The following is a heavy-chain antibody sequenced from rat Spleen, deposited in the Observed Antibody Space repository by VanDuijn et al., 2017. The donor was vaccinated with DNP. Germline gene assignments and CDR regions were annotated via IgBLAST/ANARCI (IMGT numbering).Heavy chain of an antibody. Sequence: GLEWVATISYDGSSTYYRDSVKGRFTISRDNAKSTLYLQMDSLRSEDTATYYCASLRGRGFDYWGQGVMVTVSS. CDR2: ISYDGSST. CDR3: ASLRGRGFDY. D-gene: IGHD4-3*01. J-gene: IGHJ2*01. V-gene: IGHV5-7*01.